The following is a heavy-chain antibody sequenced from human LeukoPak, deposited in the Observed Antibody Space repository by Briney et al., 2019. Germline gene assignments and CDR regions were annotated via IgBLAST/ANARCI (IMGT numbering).Heavy chain of an antibody. CDR3: ARNSDEGDAFDI. Sequence: PGGSLRLSCAASGFTFSSYAMSWVRQAPGKGLEWVSAISGSGGSTYYADSVKGRFTISRDNSKNTLYLQMNSLRAEDTAVYYCARNSDEGDAFDIWGQGTMVTVSS. CDR1: GFTFSSYA. D-gene: IGHD2-21*01. CDR2: ISGSGGST. J-gene: IGHJ3*02. V-gene: IGHV3-23*01.